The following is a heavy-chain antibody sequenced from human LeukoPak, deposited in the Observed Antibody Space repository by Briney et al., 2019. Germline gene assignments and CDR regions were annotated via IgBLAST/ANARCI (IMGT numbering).Heavy chain of an antibody. CDR1: GFTFRSFG. D-gene: IGHD3-10*02. CDR3: AHMVWEYVGGLDV. Sequence: PGGSLRLSCAASGFTFRSFGMNWVRQAPGKGLEWVSGIYTNGRDTRYADSVKGRFTISRDNSKNTLYLQMHSLRVEDTAVYYCAHMVWEYVGGLDVWGRGTTVTVSS. V-gene: IGHV3-23*05. CDR2: IYTNGRDT. J-gene: IGHJ6*02.